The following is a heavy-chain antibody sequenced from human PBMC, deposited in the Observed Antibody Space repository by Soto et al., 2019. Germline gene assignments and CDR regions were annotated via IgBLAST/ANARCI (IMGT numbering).Heavy chain of an antibody. J-gene: IGHJ4*03. D-gene: IGHD4-4*01. CDR2: ISGSGGST. V-gene: IGHV3-23*01. CDR1: GFTFSSYA. CDR3: DNCASNQYRYYRLDY. Sequence: GGSLRLSCAASGFTFSSYAMRCVRQAPGKGLEWVSAISGSGGSTYYADSVKGRFTISRDNSKNTLYLQMNSLRAEDTAVYYWDNCASNQYRYYRLDYWGQGTMVTVSS.